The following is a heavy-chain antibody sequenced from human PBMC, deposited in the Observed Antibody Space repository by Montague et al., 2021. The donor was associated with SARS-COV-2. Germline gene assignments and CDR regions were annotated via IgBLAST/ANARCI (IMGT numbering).Heavy chain of an antibody. CDR1: GGSISSGSYY. CDR2: ISTSGST. J-gene: IGHJ4*02. D-gene: IGHD6-19*01. V-gene: IGHV4-61*02. Sequence: TLSLTCTVSGGSISSGSYYWSWIRQPAGKGLEWTGRISTSGSTNYNPSLKSRVTISVDTSKNQFSLKLSSVTAADTAVYYCARDIAVAGLFDYWGQGTRSP. CDR3: ARDIAVAGLFDY.